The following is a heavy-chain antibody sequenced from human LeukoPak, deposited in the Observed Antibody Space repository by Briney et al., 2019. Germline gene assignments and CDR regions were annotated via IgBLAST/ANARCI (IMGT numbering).Heavy chain of an antibody. V-gene: IGHV3-9*01. J-gene: IGHJ4*02. CDR1: GHLYHVYA. CDR2: LSWYCGSI. Sequence: AGSSVSLPCAVSGHLYHVYAKLGATRPRTKGWVGGSGLSWYCGSIVYAESVKGGFNIFRDNAKNSLYLQMNSLRAEDRDLYYCAKMGGPGQGVVPAAPFFDYWGQGNLVTVSS. D-gene: IGHD2-2*01. CDR3: AKMGGPGQGVVPAAPFFDY.